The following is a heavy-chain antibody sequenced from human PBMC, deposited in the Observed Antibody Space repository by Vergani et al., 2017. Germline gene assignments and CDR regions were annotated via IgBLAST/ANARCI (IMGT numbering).Heavy chain of an antibody. J-gene: IGHJ4*02. CDR1: GFTFSSYA. CDR2: ISSNGGST. Sequence: EVQLVESGGGLVQPGGSLRLSCSASGFTFSSYAMHWVRQAPGKGLEYVSAISSNGGSTYYADSVKGRFTISRDNSKNTLYLQMSSLRAEDTAVYYCARMRGYCSGGSCYPVLDYWGQGTLVTVSS. CDR3: ARMRGYCSGGSCYPVLDY. D-gene: IGHD2-15*01. V-gene: IGHV3-64D*06.